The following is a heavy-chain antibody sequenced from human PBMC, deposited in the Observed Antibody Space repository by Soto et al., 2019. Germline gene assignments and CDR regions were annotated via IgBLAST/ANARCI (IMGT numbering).Heavy chain of an antibody. CDR3: ARGTDSLGYCSGGSCYPNYYYYYYMDV. Sequence: ASVKVSCKASGYTFTGYYMHWVRQAPGQGLEWMGWINPNSGGTNYAQKFQGWVTMTRGTSISTAYMELSRLRSDDTAVYYWARGTDSLGYCSGGSCYPNYYYYYYMDVWGKGTTVTVSS. V-gene: IGHV1-2*04. J-gene: IGHJ6*03. CDR2: INPNSGGT. CDR1: GYTFTGYY. D-gene: IGHD2-15*01.